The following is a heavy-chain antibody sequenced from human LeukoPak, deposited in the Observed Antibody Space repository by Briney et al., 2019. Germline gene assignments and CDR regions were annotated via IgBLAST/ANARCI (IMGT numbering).Heavy chain of an antibody. CDR2: IYYSGST. V-gene: IGHV4-39*07. CDR1: GGSISSSSYY. J-gene: IGHJ4*02. CDR3: ARGRYYFDY. Sequence: SETLSLTCTVAGGSISSSSYYWGWIRQPPGKGLEWIGSIYYSGSTYYNPSLKSRVTISVDTSKNQFSLKLSSVTAADTAVYYCARGRYYFDYWGQGTLVTVSS.